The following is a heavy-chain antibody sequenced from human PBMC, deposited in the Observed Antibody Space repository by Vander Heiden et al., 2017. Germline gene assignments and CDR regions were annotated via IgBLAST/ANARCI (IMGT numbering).Heavy chain of an antibody. CDR2: ISSSSSTI. D-gene: IGHD4-17*01. V-gene: IGHV3-48*01. J-gene: IGHJ4*02. CDR3: ARALTTYGD. Sequence: EVQLVESGGGLVQPGGSLRLSCADSGFTFSSYSMNWVRQAPGKGLEWVSYISSSSSTIYYADSVKGRFTISRDNAKNSLYLQMNNLRAEDTAVYYCARALTTYGDWGQGTLVTVSS. CDR1: GFTFSSYS.